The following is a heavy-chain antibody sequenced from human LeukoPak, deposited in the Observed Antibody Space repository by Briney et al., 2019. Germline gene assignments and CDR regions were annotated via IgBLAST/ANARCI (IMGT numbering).Heavy chain of an antibody. CDR2: ISYDGSNK. CDR3: ARDPARDYDFWSGHLSRHYYYYYMDV. CDR1: GFTFSSYA. D-gene: IGHD3-3*01. Sequence: GRSLRLSCAASGFTFSSYAMHWVRQAPGKGLEWVAVISYDGSNKYYADSVKGRFTISRDNSKNTLYLQMNSLRAEDTAVYYCARDPARDYDFWSGHLSRHYYYYYMDVWGKGTTVTVSS. J-gene: IGHJ6*03. V-gene: IGHV3-30*04.